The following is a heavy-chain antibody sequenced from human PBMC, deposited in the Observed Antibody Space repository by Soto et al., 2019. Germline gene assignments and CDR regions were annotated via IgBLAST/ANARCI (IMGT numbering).Heavy chain of an antibody. CDR3: ARAGYYYYGMDV. CDR1: GDSVSSNSAA. Sequence: SQTLSLTCAISGDSVSSNSAAWNWIRQSPSGGLEWLGRTYYRSKWYNDYTVSVKSRITINPDTSKNQFSLQLNSVTPEDTAVYYCARAGYYYYGMDVWGQGTTVTVSS. CDR2: TYYRSKWYN. J-gene: IGHJ6*02. V-gene: IGHV6-1*01.